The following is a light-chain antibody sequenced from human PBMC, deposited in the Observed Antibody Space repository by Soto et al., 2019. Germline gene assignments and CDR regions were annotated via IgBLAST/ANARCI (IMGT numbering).Light chain of an antibody. CDR2: DVS. CDR1: QSFGSW. Sequence: DIQMTQSPSTLSASVGDRVTITCRASQSFGSWLARYQQKPGKAPKLLIYDVSSLENGVPGRFSGSGSGTKFTLTISSLQPDDYATYYCQQYNISPSTFGQGTKVDIK. J-gene: IGKJ2*02. CDR3: QQYNISPST. V-gene: IGKV1-5*01.